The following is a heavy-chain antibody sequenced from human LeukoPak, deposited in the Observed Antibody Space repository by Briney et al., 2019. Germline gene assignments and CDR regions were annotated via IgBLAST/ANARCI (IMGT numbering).Heavy chain of an antibody. V-gene: IGHV1-2*02. D-gene: IGHD2-8*01. Sequence: GASVKVSCKASGYTFTGYYMHWVRQAPGQGLGWMGWINPNSGGTNYAQKFQGRVTMTRDTSISTAYMELSRLRSDDTAVYYCARDQSEPVLMVYPTIRDYWGQGTLVTVSS. CDR3: ARDQSEPVLMVYPTIRDY. CDR2: INPNSGGT. J-gene: IGHJ4*02. CDR1: GYTFTGYY.